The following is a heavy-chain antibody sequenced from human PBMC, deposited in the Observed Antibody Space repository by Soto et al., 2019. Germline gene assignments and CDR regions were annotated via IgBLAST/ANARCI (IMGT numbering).Heavy chain of an antibody. CDR3: AVLTTVTGADY. V-gene: IGHV3-23*01. CDR2: ISGSGSRT. D-gene: IGHD4-17*01. Sequence: EVQLLESGGGLVQPGGSRRLSCAASGFMFSSYVMSWVRQAPGKGLEWVSGISGSGSRTYYADPVKGRFSISRDNSKNTLFLQMNSVRGEDTAVYYCAVLTTVTGADYWGQGNLVIGPS. J-gene: IGHJ4*02. CDR1: GFMFSSYV.